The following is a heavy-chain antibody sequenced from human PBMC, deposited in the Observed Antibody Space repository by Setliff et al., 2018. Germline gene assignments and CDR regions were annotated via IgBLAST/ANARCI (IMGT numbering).Heavy chain of an antibody. CDR2: INHSGAT. CDR3: ARLSPYNTGPPFDY. J-gene: IGHJ4*02. V-gene: IGHV4-34*01. D-gene: IGHD2-8*02. CDR1: GGSFSGYS. Sequence: PSETLSLTCAVYGGSFSGYSWSWIRQPPGKGLEWIGKINHSGATYYNPSLRSRVTMSLDTSANQFSLNLRSVAAADTAVYYCARLSPYNTGPPFDYWGQGALVTVSS.